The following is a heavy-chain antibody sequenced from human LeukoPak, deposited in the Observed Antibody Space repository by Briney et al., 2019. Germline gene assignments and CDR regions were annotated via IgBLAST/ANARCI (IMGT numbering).Heavy chain of an antibody. CDR3: ARGAPPGAVAGTN. D-gene: IGHD6-19*01. Sequence: SGTLSLTCTVSGGSISSYYWSWIRQPPGKGLEWIGYIYYSGSTNYNPSLKSRVTISVDTSKNQFSLKLSSVTAADTAVYYCARGAPPGAVAGTNWGQGTLVTVSS. CDR2: IYYSGST. V-gene: IGHV4-59*01. CDR1: GGSISSYY. J-gene: IGHJ4*02.